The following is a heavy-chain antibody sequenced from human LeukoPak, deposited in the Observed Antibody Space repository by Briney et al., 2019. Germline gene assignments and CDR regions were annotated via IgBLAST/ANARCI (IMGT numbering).Heavy chain of an antibody. J-gene: IGHJ4*02. CDR3: TRVGYIDEGIDC. CDR2: IKQDGSKK. V-gene: IGHV3-7*04. CDR1: GFPFSSYW. Sequence: GGSLRLSCVASGFPFSSYWMTWVRQAPGKGLEWVANIKQDGSKKSYVDSVKGRFTVSRDNAKNSLYLQMNSLRAEDTAIYYCTRVGYIDEGIDCWGQGTLVTVSS. D-gene: IGHD5-24*01.